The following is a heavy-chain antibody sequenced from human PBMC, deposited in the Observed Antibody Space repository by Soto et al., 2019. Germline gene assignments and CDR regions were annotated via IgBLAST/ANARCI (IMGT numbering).Heavy chain of an antibody. D-gene: IGHD3-9*01. CDR3: VRDRGYDILTGYYPHDAFDI. V-gene: IGHV3-33*01. CDR1: GFTLSAYG. J-gene: IGHJ3*02. CDR2: IWYDGNNI. Sequence: PGGSLRLSCAVSGFTLSAYGIHWVRQAPGKGLEWVAVIWYDGNNIYYADSVMGRFTISRDNSKYTLYLQMNRLRAEDTAVYYCVRDRGYDILTGYYPHDAFDIWGQGTMVTVSS.